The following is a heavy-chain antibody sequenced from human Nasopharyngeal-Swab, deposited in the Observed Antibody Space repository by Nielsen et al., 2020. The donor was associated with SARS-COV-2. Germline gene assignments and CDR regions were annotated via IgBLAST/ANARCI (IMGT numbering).Heavy chain of an antibody. Sequence: WVRQAPGQGLEWMGWISVYTGNANYAPKFQGRVTMTTDTSTSTAYMELRSLRSDDTAVYYCAADPRYYDYIWGSYRYNPGYWGQGTLVTVSS. CDR2: ISVYTGNA. J-gene: IGHJ4*02. V-gene: IGHV1-18*01. CDR3: AADPRYYDYIWGSYRYNPGY. D-gene: IGHD3-16*02.